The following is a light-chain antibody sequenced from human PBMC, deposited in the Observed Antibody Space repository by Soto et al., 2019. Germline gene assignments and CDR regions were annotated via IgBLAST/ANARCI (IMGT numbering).Light chain of an antibody. CDR1: SSDVGRYNY. CDR3: SSYTSSSTRVV. Sequence: QSVLTQPASVSGSPGQSITISCTGISSDVGRYNYVSWYQQHPGKAPKLMIYDVNNRPSGVSNRFSGSKSGNTASLTISGLQAEDEADYYCSSYTSSSTRVVFGGRTKLTVL. CDR2: DVN. J-gene: IGLJ2*01. V-gene: IGLV2-14*01.